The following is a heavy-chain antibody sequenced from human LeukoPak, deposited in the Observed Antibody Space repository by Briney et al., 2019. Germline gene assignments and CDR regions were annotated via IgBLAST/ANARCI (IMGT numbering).Heavy chain of an antibody. Sequence: PGGSLRLSCAASGFTFSSYAMHWVRQAPGKGLEWVAVISYDGSNKYYADSVKGRFTISRDSSKNTLYLQMNSLRAEDTAVYYCARDRGSSTIPDYWGQGTLVTVSS. CDR3: ARDRGSSTIPDY. CDR1: GFTFSSYA. J-gene: IGHJ4*02. CDR2: ISYDGSNK. V-gene: IGHV3-30-3*01. D-gene: IGHD2-2*01.